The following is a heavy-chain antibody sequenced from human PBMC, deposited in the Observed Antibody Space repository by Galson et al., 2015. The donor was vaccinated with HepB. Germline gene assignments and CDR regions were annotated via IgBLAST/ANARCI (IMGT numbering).Heavy chain of an antibody. V-gene: IGHV4-39*02. Sequence: LSLTCFVSGGSITTTTYYWGWIRQPPGKGLEWIGNIHYSGTTDYNASLKSRLTISVDTSKGHFSLRLSSVTAADTAVYFCARTIEAPGTWNGPTAFDLWGQGTMVTVSS. CDR1: GGSITTTTYY. CDR2: IHYSGTT. J-gene: IGHJ3*01. D-gene: IGHD6-13*01. CDR3: ARTIEAPGTWNGPTAFDL.